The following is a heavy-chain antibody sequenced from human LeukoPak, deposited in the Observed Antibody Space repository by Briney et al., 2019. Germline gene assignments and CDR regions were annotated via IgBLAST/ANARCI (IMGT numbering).Heavy chain of an antibody. CDR3: ARGRDDSSGYYYGRGRWFDP. J-gene: IGHJ5*02. CDR2: IYYSGST. Sequence: PSETLSLTCTVSGGSISSGDYYWSWIRQPPGKGLEWIGYIYYSGSTYYNPSLKSRVTISVDTSKNQFSLKLSSVTAADTAVYYWARGRDDSSGYYYGRGRWFDPWGQGTLVTVSS. V-gene: IGHV4-30-4*01. CDR1: GGSISSGDYY. D-gene: IGHD3-22*01.